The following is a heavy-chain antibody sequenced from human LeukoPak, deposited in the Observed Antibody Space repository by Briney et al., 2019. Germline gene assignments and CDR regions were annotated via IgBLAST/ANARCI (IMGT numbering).Heavy chain of an antibody. Sequence: GGTLRLSCAASGFTFSSYGMSWVRQAPGKGLEWVSSISSSSSYIYYADSVKGRFTISRDNAKNSLYLQMNSLRAEDTAVYYCARAYSGSYRDMDVWGKGTTVTVSS. CDR1: GFTFSSYG. CDR3: ARAYSGSYRDMDV. D-gene: IGHD1-26*01. V-gene: IGHV3-21*01. CDR2: ISSSSSYI. J-gene: IGHJ6*03.